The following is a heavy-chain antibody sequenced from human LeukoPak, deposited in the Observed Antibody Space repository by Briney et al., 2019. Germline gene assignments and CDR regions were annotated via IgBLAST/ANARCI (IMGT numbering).Heavy chain of an antibody. D-gene: IGHD3-10*01. CDR3: ARVKSLLWRNDAFDI. CDR1: GDSISSYY. CDR2: IYTSGST. V-gene: IGHV4-4*07. Sequence: SETLSLTCTVSGDSISSYYWGWIRQPAGKGLEWIGRIYTSGSTNYNPSLKSRVTMSVDTSKNQFSLKLSSVTAADTAVYYCARVKSLLWRNDAFDIWGQGTMVTVSS. J-gene: IGHJ3*02.